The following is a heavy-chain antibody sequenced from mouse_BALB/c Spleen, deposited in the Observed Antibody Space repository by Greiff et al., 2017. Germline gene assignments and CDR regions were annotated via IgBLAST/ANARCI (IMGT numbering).Heavy chain of an antibody. D-gene: IGHD2-2*01. CDR2: ILPGSGST. CDR1: GYTFRSYW. CDR3: ARTLYYGYHWYFDV. Sequence: QVQLKQSGAELMKPGASVTISRKSSGYTFRSYWLEWVKQRPGPGLEWIGEILPGSGSTNYNEKFKGKATFTADTSSNTAYMQLSSLTSEDSAVYYCARTLYYGYHWYFDVWGAGTTVTGSS. J-gene: IGHJ1*01. V-gene: IGHV1-9*01.